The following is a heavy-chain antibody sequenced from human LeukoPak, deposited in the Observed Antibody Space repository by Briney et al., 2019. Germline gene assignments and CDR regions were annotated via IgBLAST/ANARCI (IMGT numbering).Heavy chain of an antibody. V-gene: IGHV3-43*02. J-gene: IGHJ4*02. CDR3: AKEGASTWRCYYSHFNC. CDR2: ISGDGGSS. CDR1: GFTFDDYA. Sequence: PGGSLRLSCAASGFTFDDYAMHWVRQAPGKGLEWVSVISGDGGSSCYADSVKGRFTISRDNSKNSLYLQLSSLRNEDTAFYYCAKEGASTWRCYYSHFNCWGQGTLVTVSS. D-gene: IGHD3-3*01.